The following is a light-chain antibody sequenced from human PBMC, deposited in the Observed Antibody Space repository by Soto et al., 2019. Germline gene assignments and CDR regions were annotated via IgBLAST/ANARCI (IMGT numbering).Light chain of an antibody. CDR1: QVISSW. CDR2: AAS. Sequence: DIQMTQSPSAVSVSVGARVTINCRSSQVISSWLAWYQQKPGKAPKLLIYAASNLQSGVPSSFSGRTSGTDFTLTIRRLQPEDFATYFCQQGYSFAFTFRPWTKV. CDR3: QQGYSFAFT. J-gene: IGKJ3*01. V-gene: IGKV1-12*01.